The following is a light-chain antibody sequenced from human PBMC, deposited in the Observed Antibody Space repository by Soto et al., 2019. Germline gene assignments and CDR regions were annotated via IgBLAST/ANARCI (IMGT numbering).Light chain of an antibody. CDR1: NSDVGGYNF. CDR3: SSYTSSSIPYV. J-gene: IGLJ1*01. Sequence: QSALTQPASVSGSPGQSITISCTGTNSDVGGYNFVSWYQQHPGKAPKLMIYDVSNRPSGVSNRFSGSKSGNTASLNISGLQAEDEADYYCSSYTSSSIPYVFGIGTTLT. CDR2: DVS. V-gene: IGLV2-14*01.